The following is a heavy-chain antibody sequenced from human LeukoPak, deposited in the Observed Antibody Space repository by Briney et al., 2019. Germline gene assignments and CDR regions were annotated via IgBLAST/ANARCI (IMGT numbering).Heavy chain of an antibody. Sequence: SETLSLTCTVSGGPISSYYWSWIRQPPGKGLEWIGYIYYSGSTNYNPSLKSRVTISVDTSKNQFSLKLSSVTAADTAVYYCARFEAVAGSFDYWGQGTLVTVSS. J-gene: IGHJ4*02. D-gene: IGHD6-19*01. CDR2: IYYSGST. CDR3: ARFEAVAGSFDY. CDR1: GGPISSYY. V-gene: IGHV4-59*08.